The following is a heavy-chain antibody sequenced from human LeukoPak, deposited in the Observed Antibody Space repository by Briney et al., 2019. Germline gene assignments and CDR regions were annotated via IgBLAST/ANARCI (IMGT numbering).Heavy chain of an antibody. V-gene: IGHV4-34*01. D-gene: IGHD3-22*01. CDR3: ARGGEYYDSGGYYYWNNWFDP. J-gene: IGHJ5*02. CDR2: INHSGST. Sequence: SETLSLTCAVYGGSFSGYYWSWIRQPPGKGLEWIGEINHSGSTNYNPSLKSRVTISVDTSKNQFSLKLSSVTAADTAVYYCARGGEYYDSGGYYYWNNWFDPWGQGTLVTVSS. CDR1: GGSFSGYY.